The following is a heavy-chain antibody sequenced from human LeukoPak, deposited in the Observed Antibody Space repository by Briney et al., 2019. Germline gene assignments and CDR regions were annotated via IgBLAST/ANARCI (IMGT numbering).Heavy chain of an antibody. J-gene: IGHJ4*02. V-gene: IGHV1-69-2*01. CDR3: AREYSSSSGYQDY. CDR2: VDPEDGET. Sequence: ASVKVSCKVSGYTFTDYYMHWVQQAPGKGLEWMGLVDPEDGETIYAEKFQGRVTITADTSTDTAYMELSSLRSEDTAVYYCAREYSSSSGYQDYWGQGTLVTVSS. D-gene: IGHD6-6*01. CDR1: GYTFTDYY.